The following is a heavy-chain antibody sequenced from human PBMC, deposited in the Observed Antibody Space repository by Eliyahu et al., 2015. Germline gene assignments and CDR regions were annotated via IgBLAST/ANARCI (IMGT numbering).Heavy chain of an antibody. CDR3: ARTNWNDVSGAFDI. J-gene: IGHJ3*02. V-gene: IGHV4-59*01. Sequence: QVQLQESGPGLVKPSETLSLTCTVSGXSISSYYWSWIRQPPGKGLEWIGYIYYSGSTNYNPPLKSRVTISVDTSKNQFSLKLSSVTAADTAVYYCARTNWNDVSGAFDIWGQGTMVTVSS. CDR2: IYYSGST. CDR1: GXSISSYY. D-gene: IGHD1-1*01.